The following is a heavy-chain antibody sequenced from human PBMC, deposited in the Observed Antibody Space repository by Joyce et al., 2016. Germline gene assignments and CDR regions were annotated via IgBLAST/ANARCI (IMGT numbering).Heavy chain of an antibody. CDR2: INPDAGDT. CDR1: GYSFSDSY. D-gene: IGHD2-2*01. J-gene: IGHJ3*01. Sequence: QVNLVQSGAEVKKPGASVKVSCKASGYSFSDSYIHWVRQAPGQGLQWMGPINPDAGDTIYAQTFQGRVTLTRDTFISTVYMEVSRLRSDDTAVYFCARGPMPPYAFDVWGQGTLVTVST. CDR3: ARGPMPPYAFDV. V-gene: IGHV1-2*06.